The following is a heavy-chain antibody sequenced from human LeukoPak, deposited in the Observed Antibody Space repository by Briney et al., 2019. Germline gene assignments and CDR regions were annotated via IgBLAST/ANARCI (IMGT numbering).Heavy chain of an antibody. CDR1: GFTFSSYW. V-gene: IGHV3-48*02. Sequence: GSLRLSCAASGFTFSSYWMNWVRQAPGKGLEWISNIRTTAEGAKYAYYADSVKGRVTISRDDGKNTLYLHMNSLRDDDTAVYYCATDQRYAFDYWGQGILVTVSS. CDR3: ATDQRYAFDY. CDR2: IRTTAEGAKYA. J-gene: IGHJ4*02. D-gene: IGHD3-9*01.